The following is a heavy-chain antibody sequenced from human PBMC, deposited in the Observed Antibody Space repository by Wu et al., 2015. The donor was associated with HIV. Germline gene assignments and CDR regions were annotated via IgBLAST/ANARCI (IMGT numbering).Heavy chain of an antibody. V-gene: IGHV1-8*02. Sequence: QVQLVQSGAEVKKPGSSVKVSCKASGGTFSSYAINWVRQATGQGLEWMGWMNPNSGNTGYAQKFQGRVTMTRNTSISTAYMELSSLRSEDTAVYYCARKGRRGVIREDYYYYGMDVWGQGP. D-gene: IGHD3-10*01. J-gene: IGHJ6*02. CDR2: MNPNSGNT. CDR3: ARKGRRGVIREDYYYYGMDV. CDR1: GGTFSSYA.